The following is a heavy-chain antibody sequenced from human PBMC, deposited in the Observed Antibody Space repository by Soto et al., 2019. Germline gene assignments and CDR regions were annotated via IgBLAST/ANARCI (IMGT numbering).Heavy chain of an antibody. J-gene: IGHJ4*02. D-gene: IGHD3-3*01. V-gene: IGHV4-4*02. CDR2: IFHSGST. CDR3: ARRRGGSWSGYSDF. CDR1: GVSINSSNW. Sequence: SETLSLTCAVSGVSINSSNWWTWVRQPPGKGLEWVGEIFHSGSTTYNPSLRSRVTISVDKSKNQFSLKLTSVTAADTAVYYCARRRGGSWSGYSDFWGQGTLVTVSS.